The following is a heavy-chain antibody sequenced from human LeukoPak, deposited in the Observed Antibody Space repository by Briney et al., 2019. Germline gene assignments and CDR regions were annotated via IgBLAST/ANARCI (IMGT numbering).Heavy chain of an antibody. CDR1: GFTFSSYS. CDR3: ARDRKQWLVASLDWYFDL. J-gene: IGHJ2*01. Sequence: GGSLRLSCAASGFTFSSYSMNRVRQAPGKGLEWVSSISSSSSYIYYADSVKGRFTISRDNAKNSLYPQMNSLRAEDTAVYYCARDRKQWLVASLDWYFDLWGRGTLVTVSS. D-gene: IGHD6-19*01. V-gene: IGHV3-21*01. CDR2: ISSSSSYI.